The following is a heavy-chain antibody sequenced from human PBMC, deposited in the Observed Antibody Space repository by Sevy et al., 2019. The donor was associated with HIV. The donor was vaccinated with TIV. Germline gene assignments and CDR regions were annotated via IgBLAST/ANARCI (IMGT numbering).Heavy chain of an antibody. CDR1: GFKFDNYA. J-gene: IGHJ4*02. Sequence: GGSLRLSCAASGFKFDNYAMAWVRQAPGQGLVWVSAISVSGRLSYADSVKGRFTISRDSSKKMIYLNLNSLRADDTATYYCAKDGYSSGLLYYFDHWGQGTLVTVSS. D-gene: IGHD6-19*01. CDR2: ISVSGRL. CDR3: AKDGYSSGLLYYFDH. V-gene: IGHV3-23*01.